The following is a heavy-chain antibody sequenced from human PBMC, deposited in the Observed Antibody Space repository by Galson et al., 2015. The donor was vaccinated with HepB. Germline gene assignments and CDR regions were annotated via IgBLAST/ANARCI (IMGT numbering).Heavy chain of an antibody. CDR3: AKDISGSYYGDAFDI. V-gene: IGHV3-9*01. J-gene: IGHJ3*02. D-gene: IGHD1-26*01. CDR2: ISWNSGNI. Sequence: SLRLPCAASGFTFDDYAMHWVRQPPGEGLEWVSGISWNSGNIGYADSVKGRFTISRDNAKNSLYLQMNSLRTEDTALYYCAKDISGSYYGDAFDIWGQGTMVTVSS. CDR1: GFTFDDYA.